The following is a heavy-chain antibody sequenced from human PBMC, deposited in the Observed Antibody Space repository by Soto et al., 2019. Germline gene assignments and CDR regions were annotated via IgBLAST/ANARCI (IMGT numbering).Heavy chain of an antibody. CDR3: GYCSSASCYEGAY. D-gene: IGHD2-2*01. Sequence: VQLVESGGGLVKPGGSLRLSCAASGFTFSSSSMNWVRQAPGKGLEWLSSITRSSTYIYYADSVKGRFTISRDNAKNSLYLQMNSLRAEDTAVYYCGYCSSASCYEGAYWGQGTLVTVSS. V-gene: IGHV3-21*01. J-gene: IGHJ4*02. CDR1: GFTFSSSS. CDR2: ITRSSTYI.